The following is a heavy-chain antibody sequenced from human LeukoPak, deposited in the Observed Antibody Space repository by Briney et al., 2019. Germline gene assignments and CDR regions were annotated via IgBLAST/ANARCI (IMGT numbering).Heavy chain of an antibody. D-gene: IGHD6-19*01. CDR3: VKKMTPGIAVAGHFDY. V-gene: IGHV3-64D*06. CDR2: ISTNGGST. J-gene: IGHJ4*02. CDR1: GFTFSTYA. Sequence: GGSLRLSCSASGFTFSTYAMHWVRQAPGKGLECVSAISTNGGSTYYADSMKGRFTISRDNSKNTLFLQMSSLRAEDTAVYYCVKKMTPGIAVAGHFDYWGQGTLVTVSS.